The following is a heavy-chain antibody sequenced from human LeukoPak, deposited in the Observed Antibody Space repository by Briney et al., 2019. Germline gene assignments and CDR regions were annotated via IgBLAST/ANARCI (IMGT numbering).Heavy chain of an antibody. V-gene: IGHV1-2*02. CDR3: GTLLSNGPFVY. CDR1: GYTFTGYY. Sequence: ASVKVSCKASGYTFTGYYMHWVRQAPGQGLEWMGWIYPNSGATKYAQKFQGRVTMTRDTSISTAYMELSGLRSDDTAVYYCGTLLSNGPFVYWGQGSLDTVSS. CDR2: IYPNSGAT. J-gene: IGHJ4*02.